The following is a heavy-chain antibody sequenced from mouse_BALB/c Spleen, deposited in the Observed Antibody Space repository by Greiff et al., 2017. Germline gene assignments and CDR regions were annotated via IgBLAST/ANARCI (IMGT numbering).Heavy chain of an antibody. Sequence: LVESGPELVKPGASVKMSCKASGYTFTSYVMHWVKQKPGQGLEWIGYINPYNDGTKYNEKFKGKATLTSDKSSSTAYMELSSLTSEDSAVYYCANGYSLYAMDYWGQGTSVTVSS. V-gene: IGHV1-14*01. J-gene: IGHJ4*01. CDR2: INPYNDGT. CDR1: GYTFTSYV. CDR3: ANGYSLYAMDY. D-gene: IGHD2-3*01.